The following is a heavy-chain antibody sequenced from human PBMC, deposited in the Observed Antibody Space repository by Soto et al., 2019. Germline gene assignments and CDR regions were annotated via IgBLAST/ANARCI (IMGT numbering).Heavy chain of an antibody. CDR3: AIGSGWQDMDF. Sequence: LSLTCAVYGGSFSGYYWSWIRQPPGKGLEWIGEINHSGSTNYNPSLKSRVTISVDTSKNQFSLKLSSVTAADTAVYYCAIGSGWQDMDFWGQGTLVTVSS. J-gene: IGHJ4*02. CDR2: INHSGST. D-gene: IGHD6-19*01. CDR1: GGSFSGYY. V-gene: IGHV4-34*01.